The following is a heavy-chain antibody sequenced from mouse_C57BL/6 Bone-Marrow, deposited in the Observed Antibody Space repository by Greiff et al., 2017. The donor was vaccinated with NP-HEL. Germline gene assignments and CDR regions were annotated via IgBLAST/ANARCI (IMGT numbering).Heavy chain of an antibody. CDR3: AKGYYYGSSYPWFAY. Sequence: VQLQQSGPELVKPGASVKISCKASGYSFTGYYMNWVKQSPEKSLEWIGEINPSTGGTTYNQKFKAKATLTVDKSSSTAYMQLKSLTSADSAVYYCAKGYYYGSSYPWFAYWGQGTLVTVSA. CDR1: GYSFTGYY. CDR2: INPSTGGT. V-gene: IGHV1-42*01. J-gene: IGHJ3*01. D-gene: IGHD1-1*01.